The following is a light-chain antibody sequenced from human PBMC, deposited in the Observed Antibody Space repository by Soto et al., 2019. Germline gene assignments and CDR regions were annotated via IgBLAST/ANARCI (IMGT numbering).Light chain of an antibody. CDR3: LQYDTYWA. Sequence: DIQMTQSPSTLSASVGDRVTITCRASHSISSWLAGYQQKPGKAPNLLIYDASSLERGVPSRFSGSGSETGVTLTISSLQPDDFATYYCLQYDTYWAFGQGTKVEIK. J-gene: IGKJ1*01. CDR1: HSISSW. CDR2: DAS. V-gene: IGKV1-5*01.